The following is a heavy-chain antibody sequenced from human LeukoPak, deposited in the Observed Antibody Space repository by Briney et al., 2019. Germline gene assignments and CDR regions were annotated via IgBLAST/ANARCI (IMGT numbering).Heavy chain of an antibody. CDR2: ISAYNGDT. CDR1: GYTFTSYG. CDR3: ARDPSGLSAFEI. D-gene: IGHD5-12*01. V-gene: IGHV1-18*01. J-gene: IGHJ3*02. Sequence: ASVKVSCKASGYTFTSYGISWVRQAPGQGLEWMGWISAYNGDTNYAQKLRGRVTMTTDTSTSTAYMELRSLRSDDTAVYYCARDPSGLSAFEIWGQGTMVTVSS.